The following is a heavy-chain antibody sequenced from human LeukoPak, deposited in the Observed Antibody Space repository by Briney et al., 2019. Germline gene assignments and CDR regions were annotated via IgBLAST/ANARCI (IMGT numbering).Heavy chain of an antibody. V-gene: IGHV1-46*01. J-gene: IGHJ4*02. D-gene: IGHD3-16*01. Sequence: ASVKVSCKASGGTFSSYAISWVRQAPGQGLEWMGIINPSGGSTSYAQKFQGRVTMTRDMSTSTVYMELSSLGSEDTAVYYCARERGYYDYVWDTHTFGYWGQGTLVTVSS. CDR1: GGTFSSYA. CDR2: INPSGGST. CDR3: ARERGYYDYVWDTHTFGY.